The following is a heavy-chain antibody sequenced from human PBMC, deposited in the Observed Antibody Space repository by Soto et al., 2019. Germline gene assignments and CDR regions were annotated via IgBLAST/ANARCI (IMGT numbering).Heavy chain of an antibody. CDR1: GFTFDNFG. Sequence: QVQLVESGGGVVQPGRSLRLSCAASGFTFDNFGMHWVRQAPGKGLEWVSVIYYDGSKKYYADSVRGRFTISRDNSKNMLYLQMDSLRAEGTATYYCARSPRVRGGTASRGCWGQGTLVTVSS. D-gene: IGHD3-10*01. V-gene: IGHV3-33*01. CDR3: ARSPRVRGGTASRGC. CDR2: IYYDGSKK. J-gene: IGHJ4*02.